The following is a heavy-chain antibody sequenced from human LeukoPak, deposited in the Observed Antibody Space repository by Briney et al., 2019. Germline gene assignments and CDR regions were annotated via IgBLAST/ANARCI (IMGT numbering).Heavy chain of an antibody. CDR3: AREYSSSSGRRAFDI. D-gene: IGHD6-6*01. J-gene: IGHJ3*02. CDR2: IYYSGST. CDR1: GGSISSYY. V-gene: IGHV4-59*08. Sequence: SETLSLTCTVPGGSISSYYWSWVRQPPGKGLEWIGYIYYSGSTNYNPSLRSRVTISVDTSKNQFSLKLSSVTAADTAVYYCAREYSSSSGRRAFDIWGQGTMVTVSS.